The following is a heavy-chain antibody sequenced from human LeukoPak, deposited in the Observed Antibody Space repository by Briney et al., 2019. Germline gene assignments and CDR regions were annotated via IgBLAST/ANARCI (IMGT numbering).Heavy chain of an antibody. CDR2: ISYDGSNK. J-gene: IGHJ5*02. Sequence: PGRSLRLSCAASGFPFSSYGMHWVRQAPGKGLEWVAVISYDGSNKYYADSVKGRFTISRDNSKNTLYLQMNSLRAEDTAVYYCAKDGYSSSWYGENWFDPWGQGTLVTVSS. V-gene: IGHV3-30*18. D-gene: IGHD6-13*01. CDR3: AKDGYSSSWYGENWFDP. CDR1: GFPFSSYG.